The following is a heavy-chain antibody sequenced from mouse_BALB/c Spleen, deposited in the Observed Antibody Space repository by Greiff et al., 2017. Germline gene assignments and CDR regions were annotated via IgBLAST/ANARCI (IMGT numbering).Heavy chain of an antibody. CDR1: GFAFSSYD. J-gene: IGHJ1*01. Sequence: EVKLVESGGGLVKPGGSLKLSCAASGFAFSSYDMSWVRQTPGQRLEWVAYISSGGVSTNYPDNVKGRFTISRDNAKNTLYLQMSSLKSEDTAMYSCAKREVRQDFDVWGAGTTVTVSS. V-gene: IGHV5-12-1*01. D-gene: IGHD2-14*01. CDR2: ISSGGVST. CDR3: AKREVRQDFDV.